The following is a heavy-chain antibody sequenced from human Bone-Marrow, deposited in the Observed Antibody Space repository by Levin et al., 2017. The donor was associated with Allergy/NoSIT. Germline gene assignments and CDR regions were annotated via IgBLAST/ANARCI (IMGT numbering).Heavy chain of an antibody. CDR2: ISYDGSNK. J-gene: IGHJ4*02. D-gene: IGHD3-22*01. CDR1: GFTFSSYA. CDR3: ARPSSSGYYYPFDY. V-gene: IGHV3-30-3*01. Sequence: GGSLRLSCAASGFTFSSYAMHWVRQAPGKGLEWVAVISYDGSNKYYADSVKGRFTISRDNSKNTLYLQMNSLRAEDTAVYYCARPSSSGYYYPFDYWGQGTLVTVSS.